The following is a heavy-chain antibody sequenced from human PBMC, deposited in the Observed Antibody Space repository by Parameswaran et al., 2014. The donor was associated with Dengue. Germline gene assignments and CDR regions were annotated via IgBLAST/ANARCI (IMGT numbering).Heavy chain of an antibody. CDR3: ARVPYCGGDCYPTYFDY. D-gene: IGHD2-21*02. V-gene: IGHV1-46*01. CDR2: INPSGGST. J-gene: IGHJ4*02. Sequence: WVRQAPGQGLEWMGIINPSGGSTSYAQKFQGRVTMTRDTSTSTVYMELSSLRSEDTAVYYCARVPYCGGDCYPTYFDYWGQGTLVTVSS.